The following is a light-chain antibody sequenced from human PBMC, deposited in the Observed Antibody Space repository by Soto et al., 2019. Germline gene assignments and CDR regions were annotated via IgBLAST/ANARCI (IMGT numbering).Light chain of an antibody. J-gene: IGKJ2*01. CDR2: DAS. V-gene: IGKV3-11*01. CDR3: LQRDTWPRT. Sequence: EVALTQSPATLYLSPGERATLSCRASQSVGTQLAWYQQRRGQAPRLLIYDASNRATGIPARFSGSGSGTDFTLAIDSLAPEDYAMYYCLQRDTWPRTFGQGTKLEIK. CDR1: QSVGTQ.